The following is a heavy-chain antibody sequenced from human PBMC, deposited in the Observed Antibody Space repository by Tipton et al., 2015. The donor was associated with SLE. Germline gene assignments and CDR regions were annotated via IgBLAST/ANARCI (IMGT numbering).Heavy chain of an antibody. CDR3: AALVGRRNYWYFDL. CDR2: IIPISGKA. J-gene: IGHJ2*01. D-gene: IGHD1-26*01. V-gene: IGHV1-69*05. Sequence: QSGAEVKKPGSSVKASCKASGGTFNTSRISWVREAPGQGLEWMGGIIPISGKANCAQKFQGRLTITTDESTSTAYMEMSRLRSEDTAVYYCAALVGRRNYWYFDLWGRGTLVTVSS. CDR1: GGTFNTSR.